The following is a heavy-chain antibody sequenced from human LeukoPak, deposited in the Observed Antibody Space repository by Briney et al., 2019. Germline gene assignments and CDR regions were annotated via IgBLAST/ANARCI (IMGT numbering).Heavy chain of an antibody. D-gene: IGHD3-22*01. V-gene: IGHV4-59*01. J-gene: IGHJ4*02. CDR2: IYYSGST. Sequence: SETLSLTCTVYGGSISSYYWSWLRQPQGKGLEWVGYIYYSGSTNYNPSLKSRVTISVDTSKNQFSLKLSSVTAADTAVYYCARESSSGGYYYFDYWGQGTLVTVSS. CDR1: GGSISSYY. CDR3: ARESSSGGYYYFDY.